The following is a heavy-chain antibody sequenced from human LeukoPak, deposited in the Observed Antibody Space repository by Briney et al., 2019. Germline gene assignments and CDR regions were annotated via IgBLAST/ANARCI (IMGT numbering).Heavy chain of an antibody. V-gene: IGHV1-8*01. CDR3: AKEAYYSDGGAHPGDY. CDR2: MNPNSGNT. D-gene: IGHD3-22*01. Sequence: ASVKVSCKASGYTFTSYDINWVRQATGQGLEWMGWMNPNSGNTGYAQKFQGRVTMTRNTSISTAYMELSSLRSEDTAVYYCAKEAYYSDGGAHPGDYWGQGTLVTVSS. CDR1: GYTFTSYD. J-gene: IGHJ4*02.